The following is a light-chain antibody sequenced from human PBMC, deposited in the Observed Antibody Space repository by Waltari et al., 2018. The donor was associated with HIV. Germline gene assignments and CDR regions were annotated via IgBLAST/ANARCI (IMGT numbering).Light chain of an antibody. V-gene: IGLV3-21*02. CDR1: NMGGQN. CDR3: QVWDSSSDDWV. Sequence: SYVMTQPPSVSVAPGQTASMTCGGNNMGGQNVNWYHQKPGQAPVLVVYDNSDRPSGIPERISGSKSWNTATLPISRVEAGDEADYYCQVWDSSSDDWVFGGGTKLTVL. CDR2: DNS. J-gene: IGLJ3*02.